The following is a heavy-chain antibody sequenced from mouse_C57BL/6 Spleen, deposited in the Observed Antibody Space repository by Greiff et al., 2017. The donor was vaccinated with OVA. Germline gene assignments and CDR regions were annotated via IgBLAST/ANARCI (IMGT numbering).Heavy chain of an antibody. Sequence: QVQLQQPGAELVMPGASVKLSCKASGYTFTSYWMHWVKQRPGQGLEWIGEIDPSDSYTNYNQKFKGKSTLTVDKSSSTAYMQLSSLTSEDSAVYYCARVFYSNYWYFDVWGTGTTVTVSS. CDR1: GYTFTSYW. CDR2: IDPSDSYT. D-gene: IGHD2-5*01. CDR3: ARVFYSNYWYFDV. J-gene: IGHJ1*03. V-gene: IGHV1-69*01.